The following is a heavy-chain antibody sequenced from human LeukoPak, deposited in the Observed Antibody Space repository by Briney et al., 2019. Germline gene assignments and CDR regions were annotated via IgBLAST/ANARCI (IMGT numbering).Heavy chain of an antibody. CDR1: GDSFTNTDFF. V-gene: IGHV4-39*01. CDR3: ARLDGSLAHISGSYPDI. CDR2: IDDSGRI. Sequence: SETLSLTCTVSGDSFTNTDFFWGWIRQPPGKGLEWIANIDDSGRIYSNPSLRSRVTMSRDTSKNQFSLKVTSVTAADTAVYYCARLDGSLAHISGSYPDIWGQGILVTVSS. J-gene: IGHJ4*02. D-gene: IGHD3-10*01.